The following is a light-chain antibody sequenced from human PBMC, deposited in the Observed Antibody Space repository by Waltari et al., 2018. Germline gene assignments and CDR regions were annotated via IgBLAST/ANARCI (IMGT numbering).Light chain of an antibody. CDR3: YSADTSDNRV. Sequence: SYVLTQPPSVSVSPGQTALIPCSGAALPKKYAYWYQQKSGQAPILVIYEDKLRPAGIPDRFSASSSGTVATLTISGAQVEDEAEYFCYSADTSDNRVFGGGTKLTVL. CDR1: ALPKKY. V-gene: IGLV3-10*01. CDR2: EDK. J-gene: IGLJ3*02.